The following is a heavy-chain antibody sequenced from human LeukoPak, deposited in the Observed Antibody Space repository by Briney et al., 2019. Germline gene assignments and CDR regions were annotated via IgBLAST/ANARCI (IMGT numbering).Heavy chain of an antibody. Sequence: AGGSLRLSCAASGFTFSSYSMNWVRQAPGKGLEWVSSISSSSSYIYYADSVKGRFTISRDNAKNSLYLQMNSLRAEDTAVYYCARGGASGTNWFDPWGQGTLVTVSS. CDR3: ARGGASGTNWFDP. CDR1: GFTFSSYS. CDR2: ISSSSSYI. J-gene: IGHJ5*02. D-gene: IGHD1-1*01. V-gene: IGHV3-21*01.